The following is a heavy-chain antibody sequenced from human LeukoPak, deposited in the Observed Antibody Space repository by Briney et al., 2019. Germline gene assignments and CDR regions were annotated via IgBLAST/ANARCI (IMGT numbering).Heavy chain of an antibody. D-gene: IGHD1-7*01. V-gene: IGHV1-2*02. CDR1: GYTLSDYF. Sequence: ASVKVSCRASGYTLSDYFMHWVRQAPGQGLEWMGWIKPDSGDTSYAQNFQGRVTLTRDTSINTAYMELSSLRSDDTAMYYCARENWIYEYWGQGTLVTVSS. J-gene: IGHJ4*02. CDR3: ARENWIYEY. CDR2: IKPDSGDT.